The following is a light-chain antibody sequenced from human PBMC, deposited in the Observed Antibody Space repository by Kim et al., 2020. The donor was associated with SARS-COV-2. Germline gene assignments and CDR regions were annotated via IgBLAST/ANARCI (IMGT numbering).Light chain of an antibody. CDR2: RAS. CDR1: RTVSSS. Sequence: VSPGERLTLSCMASRTVSSSLAWYRQKPGQPPILLISRASTRATGIPATFSGSGSGTDFTLTISSVQSEDSAVYYCQQFYMWPLTFGGGTKVDIK. CDR3: QQFYMWPLT. J-gene: IGKJ4*01. V-gene: IGKV3-15*01.